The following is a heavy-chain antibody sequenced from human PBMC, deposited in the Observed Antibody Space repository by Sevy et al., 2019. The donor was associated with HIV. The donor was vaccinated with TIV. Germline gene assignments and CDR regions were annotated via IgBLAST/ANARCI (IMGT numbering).Heavy chain of an antibody. Sequence: SETLSLTCSVSGGSISSSNYYWGWIRQPPGKGLEWIRSIYYSGNTYYNLSLKSRVTISVDTSKNQFSLKLTSVTAADTAVYYCARPNYGDYYYFDYWGRGTLVTVSS. V-gene: IGHV4-39*01. CDR1: GGSISSSNYY. D-gene: IGHD4-17*01. CDR3: ARPNYGDYYYFDY. J-gene: IGHJ4*02. CDR2: IYYSGNT.